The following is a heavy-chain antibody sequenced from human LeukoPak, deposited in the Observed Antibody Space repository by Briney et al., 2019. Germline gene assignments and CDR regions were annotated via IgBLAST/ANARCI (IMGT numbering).Heavy chain of an antibody. Sequence: SQTLSLTCTVSGGSISSGDYYWSWIRQPPGKGLEWIGYIYYSGSTYYNPPLKSRVTISVDTSKNQFSLKLSSVTAADTAVYYCARETYCSSTSCYTPESHNWFDPWGQGTLVTVSS. CDR2: IYYSGST. D-gene: IGHD2-2*02. J-gene: IGHJ5*02. V-gene: IGHV4-30-4*01. CDR1: GGSISSGDYY. CDR3: ARETYCSSTSCYTPESHNWFDP.